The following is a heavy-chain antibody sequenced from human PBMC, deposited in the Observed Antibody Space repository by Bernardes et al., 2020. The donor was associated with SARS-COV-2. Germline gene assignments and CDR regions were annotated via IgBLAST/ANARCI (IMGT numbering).Heavy chain of an antibody. CDR1: GGSISSSNYY. Sequence: DTLSLTCTVSGGSISSSNYYWGWIRQPPGKGLEWIGSVYSSGSSYYNPSFQSRVRASVDTSKNQFSLRLSFATVADTAVYYCAGSSCGIDCYIGGLRSWDYGMDVWGQGTTVTVSS. V-gene: IGHV4-39*01. J-gene: IGHJ6*02. CDR3: AGSSCGIDCYIGGLRSWDYGMDV. D-gene: IGHD2-21*01. CDR2: VYSSGSS.